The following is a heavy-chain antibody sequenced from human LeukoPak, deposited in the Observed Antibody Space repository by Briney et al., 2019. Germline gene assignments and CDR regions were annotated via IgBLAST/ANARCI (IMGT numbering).Heavy chain of an antibody. CDR3: ARDSGPRFDY. J-gene: IGHJ4*02. CDR1: GGSFSGYY. Sequence: SETLSLTCAVYGGSFSGYYWSWIRQPPGKGLEWIGEINHSGSTNYNPSLKSRVTISVDTSKNQFSLKVSSVTAADTAVYYCARDSGPRFDYWGQGTLVTVSS. CDR2: INHSGST. V-gene: IGHV4-34*01. D-gene: IGHD6-19*01.